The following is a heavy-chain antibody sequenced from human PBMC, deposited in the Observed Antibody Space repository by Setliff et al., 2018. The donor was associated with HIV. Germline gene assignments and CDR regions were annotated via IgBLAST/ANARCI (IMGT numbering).Heavy chain of an antibody. CDR2: IYYSGST. Sequence: SETLSLTCTVSGGSISSSSYYWGWIRQPPGKGLEWIGSIYYSGSTYYNPSLKSRVTISVDTSKNQFSLKLSSVTAADTAVYYCASAPYSSGWYPPEYFQHWGQGTLVTVSS. V-gene: IGHV4-39*07. J-gene: IGHJ1*01. D-gene: IGHD6-19*01. CDR1: GGSISSSSYY. CDR3: ASAPYSSGWYPPEYFQH.